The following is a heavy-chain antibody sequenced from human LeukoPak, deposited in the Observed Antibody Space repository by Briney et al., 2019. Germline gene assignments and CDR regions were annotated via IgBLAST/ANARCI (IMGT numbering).Heavy chain of an antibody. CDR1: GGSMSPYY. CDR2: QYYSGAT. J-gene: IGHJ4*02. V-gene: IGHV4-59*08. D-gene: IGHD4-17*01. Sequence: SETLSLTCSVSGGSMSPYYWNWIRQPPGKGLEWIGYQYYSGATDYNPSLKSRVTISVDTSKNQFSLRPNSVTAADTAVYYCVSFPTATFSFAYGAQGALATSSS. CDR3: VSFPTATFSFAY.